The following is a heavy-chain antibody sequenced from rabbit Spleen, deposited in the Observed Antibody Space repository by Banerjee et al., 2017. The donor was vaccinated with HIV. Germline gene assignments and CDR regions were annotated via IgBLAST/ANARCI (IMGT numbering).Heavy chain of an antibody. D-gene: IGHD6-1*01. V-gene: IGHV1S45*01. CDR3: AREKSGIVGYDL. J-gene: IGHJ4*01. CDR2: IDAGSSGFT. CDR1: GVSFSGSSY. Sequence: QEQLEESGGDLVKPGASLTLTCIASGVSFSGSSYMCWVRQAPGKGLEWIACIDAGSSGFTYFASWAKGRFTISKTSSTTVTLQMTSLTAADTATYFCAREKSGIVGYDLWGPGTLVTVS.